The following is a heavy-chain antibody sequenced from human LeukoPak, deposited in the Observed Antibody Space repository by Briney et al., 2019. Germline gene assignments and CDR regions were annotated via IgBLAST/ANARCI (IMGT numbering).Heavy chain of an antibody. V-gene: IGHV1-58*02. D-gene: IGHD3-10*01. CDR3: AAERVGYYGSGSTNPDWGFDP. CDR1: GFTFTSSA. J-gene: IGHJ5*02. CDR2: IVVGSGNT. Sequence: GASVKVSCKASGFTFTSSAMQWVRQARGQRLEWIGWIVVGSGNTNYAQKFQEGVTITRDMSTSTAYMELSSLRSEDTAVYYCAAERVGYYGSGSTNPDWGFDPWGQGTLVTVSS.